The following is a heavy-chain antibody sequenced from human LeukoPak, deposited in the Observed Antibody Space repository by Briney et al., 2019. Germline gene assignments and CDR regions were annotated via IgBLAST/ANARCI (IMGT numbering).Heavy chain of an antibody. J-gene: IGHJ4*02. Sequence: ASVKVSCEASGGTFSSYAISWVRQAPGQGLEWMGGIIPIFGTANYAQKFQGRVTITTDESTSTAYMELSSLRSEDTAVYYCARDVGGSYWGYGYWGQGTLVTVSS. D-gene: IGHD1-26*01. CDR3: ARDVGGSYWGYGY. CDR2: IIPIFGTA. CDR1: GGTFSSYA. V-gene: IGHV1-69*05.